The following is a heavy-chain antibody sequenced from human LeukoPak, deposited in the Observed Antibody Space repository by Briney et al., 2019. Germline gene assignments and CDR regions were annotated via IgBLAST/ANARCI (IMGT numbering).Heavy chain of an antibody. V-gene: IGHV1-2*02. Sequence: ASVKVSCKASGYTFTGYYMHWVRQAPGQGLEWMGWINPNSGGTNYAQKFQGRVTMTRDTSISTAYMELSRLRSDDTAVYYCARDASTVTTGKYYFDYWGQGTLVTVSS. CDR1: GYTFTGYY. J-gene: IGHJ4*02. CDR2: INPNSGGT. CDR3: ARDASTVTTGKYYFDY. D-gene: IGHD4-17*01.